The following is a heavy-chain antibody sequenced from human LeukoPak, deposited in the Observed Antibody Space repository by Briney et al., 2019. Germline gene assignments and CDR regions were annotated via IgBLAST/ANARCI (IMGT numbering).Heavy chain of an antibody. D-gene: IGHD3-10*01. CDR1: GGSFSGYY. V-gene: IGHV4-34*01. Sequence: SETLSLTCAVYGGSFSGYYWSWIRQPPGKGLEWIGEINHSGSTNYNPSLKSRVTISVDTSKNQFSLKLSSVTAADTAVYYCARVLQQFYYYYRDVWGKGTTVTVSS. CDR3: ARVLQQFYYYYRDV. J-gene: IGHJ6*03. CDR2: INHSGST.